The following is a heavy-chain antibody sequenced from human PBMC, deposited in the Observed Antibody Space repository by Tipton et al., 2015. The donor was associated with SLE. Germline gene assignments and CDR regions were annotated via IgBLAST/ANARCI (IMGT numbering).Heavy chain of an antibody. CDR1: GVSISNYY. D-gene: IGHD4-17*01. CDR3: ARANDAEYGGAFDI. Sequence: TLSLTCTVSGVSISNYYWTWVRQPPGKGLEWVGYIFKTAIISYSPSLKSRVTISVDTSKNQFSLTLSSVTAADTALYYCARANDAEYGGAFDIWGQGTMVTVSS. V-gene: IGHV4-59*01. J-gene: IGHJ3*02. CDR2: IFKTAII.